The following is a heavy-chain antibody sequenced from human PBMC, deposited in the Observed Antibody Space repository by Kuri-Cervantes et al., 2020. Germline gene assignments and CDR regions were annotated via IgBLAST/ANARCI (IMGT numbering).Heavy chain of an antibody. D-gene: IGHD6-13*01. V-gene: IGHV3-33*01. CDR2: IWYDGSNK. Sequence: LSLTCAASGFTFSSYGMHWVRQAPGKGLEWVAVIWYDGSNKYYADSVKGRFTISRDNSKNTLYLQMNSLRAEDTAVYYCARGRWQQLVPLFGYWGQGTLVTVSS. CDR3: ARGRWQQLVPLFGY. CDR1: GFTFSSYG. J-gene: IGHJ4*02.